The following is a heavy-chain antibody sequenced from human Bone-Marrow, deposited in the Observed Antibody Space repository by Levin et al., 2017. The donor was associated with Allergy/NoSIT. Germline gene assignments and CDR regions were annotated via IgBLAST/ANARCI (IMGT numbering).Heavy chain of an antibody. CDR2: IYSGGGT. J-gene: IGHJ4*02. CDR1: GVTVSNNY. D-gene: IGHD2-15*01. Sequence: GESLKISCAASGVTVSNNYMSWVRQAPGKGLEWVSIIYSGGGTSYADSVRGRFTVSRDSSKNTLYLQMNSLRVEDTAVYYCAREDGSWGQGTLVTVSS. V-gene: IGHV3-66*02. CDR3: AREDGS.